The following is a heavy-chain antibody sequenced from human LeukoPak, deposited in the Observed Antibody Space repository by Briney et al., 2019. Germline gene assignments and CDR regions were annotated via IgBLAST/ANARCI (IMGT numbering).Heavy chain of an antibody. Sequence: SETLSLTCAVYGGSFSGYYWSWIRQPPGKGLEWIGEINHSGSTNYNPSLKSRVTISVDTSKNQFSLKLSSVTAADTAVYYCARGGVVVPIHYYYFGMDVWGQGTTVTVSS. D-gene: IGHD2-2*01. V-gene: IGHV4-34*01. CDR1: GGSFSGYY. CDR2: INHSGST. CDR3: ARGGVVVPIHYYYFGMDV. J-gene: IGHJ6*02.